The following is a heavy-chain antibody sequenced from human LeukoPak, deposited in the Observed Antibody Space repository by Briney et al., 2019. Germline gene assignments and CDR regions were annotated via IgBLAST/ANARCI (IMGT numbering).Heavy chain of an antibody. D-gene: IGHD6-6*01. V-gene: IGHV4-59*01. CDR3: AKDRERLRFDY. Sequence: SETLSLTCTVSGGSISSYYWSWIRQPPGKGLEWIGYIYYSGSTNYNPSLKSRVTISVDTSKNQFSLKLSSVTAADTAVYYCAKDRERLRFDYWGQGTLVTVSS. CDR2: IYYSGST. J-gene: IGHJ4*02. CDR1: GGSISSYY.